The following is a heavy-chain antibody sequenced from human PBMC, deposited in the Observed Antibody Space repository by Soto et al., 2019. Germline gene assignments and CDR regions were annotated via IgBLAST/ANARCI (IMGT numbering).Heavy chain of an antibody. CDR3: ARVGTYYDSSGYCWFDP. CDR2: IYHSGST. CDR1: GGSISSSNW. J-gene: IGHJ5*02. V-gene: IGHV4-4*02. Sequence: SETLSLTCAVSGGSISSSNWWSWVRQPPGKGLEWIGEIYHSGSTNYNPSLKSRVTISVDKSKNQFSLKLSSVTAADTAVYYCARVGTYYDSSGYCWFDPWGQGTLVTVS. D-gene: IGHD3-22*01.